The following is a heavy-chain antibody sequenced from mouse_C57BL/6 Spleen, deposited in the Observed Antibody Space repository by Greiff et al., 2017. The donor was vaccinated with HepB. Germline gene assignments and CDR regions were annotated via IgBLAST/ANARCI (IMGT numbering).Heavy chain of an antibody. D-gene: IGHD2-5*01. CDR3: ARSKDYYSNYGYAMDY. CDR2: IDPNSGGT. V-gene: IGHV1-72*01. Sequence: VQLQQPGAELVKPGASVKLSCKASGYTFTSYWMHWVKQRPGRGLEWIGRIDPNSGGTKYNEKFKSKATLTVDKPSSTAYMQLSSRTSEDSAVYYCARSKDYYSNYGYAMDYWGQGTSVTVSS. CDR1: GYTFTSYW. J-gene: IGHJ4*01.